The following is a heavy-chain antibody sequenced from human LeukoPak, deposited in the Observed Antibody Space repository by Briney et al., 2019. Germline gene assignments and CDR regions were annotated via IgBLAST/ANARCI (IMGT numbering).Heavy chain of an antibody. Sequence: PGGSLRLSCAASGFTFTNYAMSWARQAPGKGLEWVSVISGSGSSTYYADSVKGRFTISRDDSKNTLYLQMNSLRAEDTAVYFCAKDSASYGRFDYWGQGTLVTVSS. CDR1: GFTFTNYA. CDR2: ISGSGSST. D-gene: IGHD5-18*01. J-gene: IGHJ4*02. CDR3: AKDSASYGRFDY. V-gene: IGHV3-23*01.